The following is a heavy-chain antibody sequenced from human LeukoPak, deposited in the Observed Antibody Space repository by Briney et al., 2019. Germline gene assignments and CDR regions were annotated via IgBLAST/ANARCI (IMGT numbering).Heavy chain of an antibody. V-gene: IGHV4-4*02. Sequence: PSETLSLTCAVSGGSISSSDWWSWVRQPPGKGLEWIGEIFHTGSTNYNPPLKSRVTISVDKSKNQFSLKLSSVTAADTAVYYCARASEGYCSGGSCWDFYYYMDVWGKGTTVTVSS. CDR3: ARASEGYCSGGSCWDFYYYMDV. D-gene: IGHD2-15*01. CDR2: IFHTGST. CDR1: GGSISSSDW. J-gene: IGHJ6*03.